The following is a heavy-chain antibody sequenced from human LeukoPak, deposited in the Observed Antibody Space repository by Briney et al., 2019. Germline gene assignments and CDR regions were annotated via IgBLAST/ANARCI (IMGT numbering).Heavy chain of an antibody. D-gene: IGHD3-3*01. J-gene: IGHJ4*02. Sequence: GGSLRLSCAASGFTFSIYAMSWVRQAPGKGLEWVSAISGSGGSTYYADSVKGRFTISRDNSKNTLYLQMNSLRAEDTAVYYCAKSYYDFWSGYYGGYFDYWGQGTLVTVSS. CDR1: GFTFSIYA. CDR2: ISGSGGST. CDR3: AKSYYDFWSGYYGGYFDY. V-gene: IGHV3-23*01.